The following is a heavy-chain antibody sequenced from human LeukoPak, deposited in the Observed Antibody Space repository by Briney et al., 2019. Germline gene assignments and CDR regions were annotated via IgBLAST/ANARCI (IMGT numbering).Heavy chain of an antibody. CDR2: ISSSSGII. CDR1: GFTFSTYS. Sequence: GGSLRLSCAASGFTFSTYSMNWVRQAPGKGLEWVSYISSSSGIIYYADSVKGRFTISRDNAKSSLYLQMNSLRAEDTAVYYCATEGGPTAPDPYYYYMDVWAKGPRSPSP. D-gene: IGHD1-26*01. CDR3: ATEGGPTAPDPYYYYMDV. J-gene: IGHJ6*03. V-gene: IGHV3-48*01.